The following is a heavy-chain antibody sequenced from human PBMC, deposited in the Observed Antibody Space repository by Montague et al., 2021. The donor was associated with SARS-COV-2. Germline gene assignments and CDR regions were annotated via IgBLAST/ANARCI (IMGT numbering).Heavy chain of an antibody. J-gene: IGHJ5*02. Sequence: SETPSLTCSVSGGSVSSYYLNWIRQTPGKGLEWIGNIYYSGSTNYSPSLKSRVTISVDTSKNQFSLKLSSVTAADTAVYYCARDRPPYYYDNSGHFLHGWFDPWGQGTLVTVPS. CDR2: IYYSGST. V-gene: IGHV4-59*02. CDR3: ARDRPPYYYDNSGHFLHGWFDP. CDR1: GGSVSSYY. D-gene: IGHD3-22*01.